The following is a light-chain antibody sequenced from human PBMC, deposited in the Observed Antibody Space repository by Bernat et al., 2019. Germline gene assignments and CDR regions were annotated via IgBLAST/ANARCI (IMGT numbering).Light chain of an antibody. CDR1: QSLLHSNGYNY. J-gene: IGKJ5*01. V-gene: IGKV2-28*01. CDR3: MQAVEKPMS. CDR2: LGS. Sequence: DIVMTQSPLSLPVTPGEPASISCRSSQSLLHSNGYNYLDWYLQKPGQSPQLLIYLGSNRASGVPDRFSGSGSGTDFTLKISRVEDEDVGVYYGMQAVEKPMSVGQGKRLESK.